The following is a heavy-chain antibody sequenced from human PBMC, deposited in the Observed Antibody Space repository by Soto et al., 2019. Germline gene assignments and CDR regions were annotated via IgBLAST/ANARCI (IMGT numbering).Heavy chain of an antibody. J-gene: IGHJ4*02. CDR1: GVGISSCT. Sequence: GASAKPTSKARGVGISSCTISWVRQAHGQGLEWMGRIIPILGIANYAQKFQGRVTITADKSTSTAYMELSSLRSEDTAVYYCARVPAAAGTGFDYWGQGTLVTVSS. V-gene: IGHV1-69*02. CDR3: ARVPAAAGTGFDY. CDR2: IIPILGIA. D-gene: IGHD6-13*01.